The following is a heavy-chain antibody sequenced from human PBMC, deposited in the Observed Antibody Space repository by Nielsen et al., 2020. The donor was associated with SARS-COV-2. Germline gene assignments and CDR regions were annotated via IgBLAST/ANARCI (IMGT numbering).Heavy chain of an antibody. D-gene: IGHD6-19*01. CDR1: GFTFSTHA. CDR2: IWRGGNYK. J-gene: IGHJ4*02. V-gene: IGHV3-33*04. Sequence: GESLKISCAASGFTFSTHAMHWVRQAPGKGLEWVAMIWRGGNYKFYPDSVRGRFTISRDDSKNLVSLQMESLRVEDTAPYYCTRDPPDSGWALDYWGQGIPVTVSS. CDR3: TRDPPDSGWALDY.